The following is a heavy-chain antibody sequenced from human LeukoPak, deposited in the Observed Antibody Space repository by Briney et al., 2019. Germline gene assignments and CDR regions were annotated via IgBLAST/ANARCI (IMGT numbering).Heavy chain of an antibody. CDR1: GGSISSSSYY. D-gene: IGHD3-10*01. Sequence: PPETLSLTCTVSGGSISSSSYYWGWIRQPPGKGLEWIGSIYYSGSTNYNPSLKSRVTISVDTSKNQFSLKLSSVTAADTAVYYCARAVLLWFGELQYYFDYWGQGTLVTVSS. CDR2: IYYSGST. J-gene: IGHJ4*02. V-gene: IGHV4-39*07. CDR3: ARAVLLWFGELQYYFDY.